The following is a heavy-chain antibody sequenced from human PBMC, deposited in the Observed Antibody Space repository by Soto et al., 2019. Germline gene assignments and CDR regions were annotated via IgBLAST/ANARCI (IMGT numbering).Heavy chain of an antibody. Sequence: ASVKVSCKASGYTFTGYYMHWVRQAPGQGLEWMGWINPNSGGTNYAQKFQGRVTMTRDTSISTAYMELSRLRSDDTAVYYCARTPWFGELLTHYYYYGMDVWGQGTTVTVS. J-gene: IGHJ6*02. V-gene: IGHV1-2*02. D-gene: IGHD3-10*01. CDR3: ARTPWFGELLTHYYYYGMDV. CDR2: INPNSGGT. CDR1: GYTFTGYY.